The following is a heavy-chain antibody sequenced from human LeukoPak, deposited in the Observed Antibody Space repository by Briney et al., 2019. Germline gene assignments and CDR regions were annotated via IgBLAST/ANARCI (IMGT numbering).Heavy chain of an antibody. CDR3: ARDGGAVVVPAAMGFDYGDYRPRYYGMDV. CDR1: GPSVSSGSYD. CDR2: IYYGGTM. Sequence: SQTLSPTCTLSGPSVSSGSYDWGWLRQPPGKGLEWIGLIYYGGTMHNNPSPKSRVTISVDTSKNQVSLMLSSVTAADTAVYYCARDGGAVVVPAAMGFDYGDYRPRYYGMDVWGQGTTVTVSS. V-gene: IGHV4-61*01. D-gene: IGHD2-2*01. J-gene: IGHJ6*02.